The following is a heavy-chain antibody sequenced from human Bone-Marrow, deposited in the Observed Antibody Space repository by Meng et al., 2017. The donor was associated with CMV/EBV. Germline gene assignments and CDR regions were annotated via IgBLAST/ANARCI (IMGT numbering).Heavy chain of an antibody. Sequence: GGSLRLSCAASGFTFSSYWMSWVRQAPGKGLEWVANIKQDGSEKYYVDSVKGRFTISRDNAKNSLYLQRNSLRAEDTAVYYCARDLRSGRGDSGSGWVYWGQGTLVTVSS. J-gene: IGHJ4*02. V-gene: IGHV3-7*01. D-gene: IGHD1-26*01. CDR3: ARDLRSGRGDSGSGWVY. CDR2: IKQDGSEK. CDR1: GFTFSSYW.